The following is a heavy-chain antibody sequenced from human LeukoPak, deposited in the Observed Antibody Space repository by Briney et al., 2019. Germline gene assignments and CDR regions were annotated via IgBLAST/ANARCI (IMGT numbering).Heavy chain of an antibody. D-gene: IGHD3-22*01. CDR2: IKQDGSEK. Sequence: GGSLRLSCAASGFTFSSYWMSWVRQVSGKGLEWVANIKQDGSEKYYVDSVKGRFTISRDNAKNSLYLQMNSLRAEDTAVYYCAREVGTMIVVVDYWGQGTLVTVSS. V-gene: IGHV3-7*01. CDR3: AREVGTMIVVVDY. CDR1: GFTFSSYW. J-gene: IGHJ4*02.